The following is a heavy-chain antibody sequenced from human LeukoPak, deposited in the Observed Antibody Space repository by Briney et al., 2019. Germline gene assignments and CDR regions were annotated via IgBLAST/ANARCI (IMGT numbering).Heavy chain of an antibody. J-gene: IGHJ3*02. CDR2: LSGTGRYI. CDR1: GFTFSSYT. CDR3: ARSLRDAFDI. Sequence: NTGGSLRLSCAASGFTFSSYTMNWVRQAPGKGLEWVSSLSGTGRYIYYADLMKGRFTISRDNAKNSLYLQMNSLRAEDTAVYYCARSLRDAFDIWGQGTMVTVSS. V-gene: IGHV3-21*06.